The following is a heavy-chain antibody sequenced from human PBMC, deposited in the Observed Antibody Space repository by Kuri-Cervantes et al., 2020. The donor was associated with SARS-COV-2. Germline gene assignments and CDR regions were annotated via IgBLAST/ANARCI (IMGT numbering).Heavy chain of an antibody. V-gene: IGHV4-59*01. CDR2: IYYSGST. CDR1: GGSNSSYY. J-gene: IGHJ4*02. D-gene: IGHD5-18*01. Sequence: SETLSLTCTVSGGSNSSYYGSWIRQPPEKGLEWIGYIYYSGSTNYNPSLKSRVTISVDTSKNAFCLKLSTVTAADTAVYYCARGYCLIDYWGQGTLVTVSS. CDR3: ARGYCLIDY.